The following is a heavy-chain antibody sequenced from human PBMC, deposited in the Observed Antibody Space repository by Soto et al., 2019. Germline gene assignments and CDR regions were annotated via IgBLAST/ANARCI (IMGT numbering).Heavy chain of an antibody. J-gene: IGHJ5*02. CDR1: GVSSNTNGYY. V-gene: IGHV4-39*01. CDR3: PRHLVSGTISRGNWFDP. D-gene: IGHD1-1*01. CDR2: ISRSGST. Sequence: VTLSISCAVSGVSSNTNGYYWGWIHQPPGKGLEWIGIISRSGSTNYNPSLKSRLTISLDMSNNQFSLKVSSLTAADTAIYYCPRHLVSGTISRGNWFDPWGQGTLVNVSS.